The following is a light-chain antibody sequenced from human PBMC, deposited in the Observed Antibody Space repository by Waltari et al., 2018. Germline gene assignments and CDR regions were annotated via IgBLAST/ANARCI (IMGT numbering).Light chain of an antibody. Sequence: QSVLTQPPSASGTPGQRVTISCSGSSSNIGSNYVYWYQQLPGTAPKPLIYRNNPRPSGVPDRFPGAKSGTSASLAISGLRSEDEADYYCAAWDDSLSVVVFGGGTKLTVL. J-gene: IGLJ2*01. V-gene: IGLV1-47*01. CDR1: SSNIGSNY. CDR3: AAWDDSLSVVV. CDR2: RNN.